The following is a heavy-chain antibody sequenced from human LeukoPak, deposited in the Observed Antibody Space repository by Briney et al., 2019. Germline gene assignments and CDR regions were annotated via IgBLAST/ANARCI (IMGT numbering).Heavy chain of an antibody. CDR1: GGSISSGSYY. CDR2: IYTSGST. V-gene: IGHV4-61*02. D-gene: IGHD6-13*01. Sequence: SETLSLTCTVSGGSISSGSYYWSWIRQPAGKGLEWIGRIYTSGSTNYNPSLKSRVTISVDTSKNQFSLKLSSVTAADTAVYYCARGSWNNWFDPWGQGTLVTVSS. J-gene: IGHJ5*02. CDR3: ARGSWNNWFDP.